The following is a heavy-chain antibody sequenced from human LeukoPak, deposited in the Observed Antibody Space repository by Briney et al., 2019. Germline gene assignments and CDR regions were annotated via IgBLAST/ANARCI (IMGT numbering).Heavy chain of an antibody. CDR3: ARGWLRSDFYFDY. V-gene: IGHV3-23*01. D-gene: IGHD5-12*01. Sequence: PGGSLRLSCAASGFTFSNYSMNWVRQAPGKGLEWVSAISGSGGSTYYADSVKGRFTISRDNSKNTLYLQMNSLRAEDTAVYYCARGWLRSDFYFDYWGQGTLVTVSS. CDR1: GFTFSNYS. J-gene: IGHJ4*02. CDR2: ISGSGGST.